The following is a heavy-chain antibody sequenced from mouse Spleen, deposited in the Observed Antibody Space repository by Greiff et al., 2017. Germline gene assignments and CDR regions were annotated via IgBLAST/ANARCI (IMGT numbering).Heavy chain of an antibody. CDR2: INPSSGYT. Sequence: VQLQQSGAELARPGASVKMSCKASGYTFPSYTMHWVKQRPGQGLEWIGYINPSSGYTKYNQKFKDKATLTADKSSSTAYMQLSSLTSEDSAVYYCARGTITTVVATDYAMDYWGQGTSVTVSS. V-gene: IGHV1-4*01. J-gene: IGHJ4*01. D-gene: IGHD1-1*01. CDR3: ARGTITTVVATDYAMDY. CDR1: GYTFPSYT.